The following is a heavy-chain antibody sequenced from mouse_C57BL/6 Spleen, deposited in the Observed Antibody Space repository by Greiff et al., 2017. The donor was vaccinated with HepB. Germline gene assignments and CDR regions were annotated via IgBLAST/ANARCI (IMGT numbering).Heavy chain of an antibody. D-gene: IGHD2-3*01. Sequence: EVKLVESGGGLVKPGGSLKLSCAASGFTFSSYAMSWVRQTPEKRLEWVATISDGGSYTYYPDNVKGRFTISRDNAKNNLYLQMSHLKSEDTAMYYCARYLMVTTPFDYWGQGTTLTVSS. CDR1: GFTFSSYA. V-gene: IGHV5-4*03. CDR2: ISDGGSYT. CDR3: ARYLMVTTPFDY. J-gene: IGHJ2*01.